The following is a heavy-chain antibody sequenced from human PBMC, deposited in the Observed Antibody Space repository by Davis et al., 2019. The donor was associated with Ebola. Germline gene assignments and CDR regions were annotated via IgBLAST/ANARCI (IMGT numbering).Heavy chain of an antibody. CDR1: GDSITSHY. V-gene: IGHV4-59*11. J-gene: IGHJ5*02. CDR2: IYYSGNT. Sequence: PSETLSLTCTVSGDSITSHYWSWIRQPPGKGLEWIGYIYYSGNTTYNPSLKSRVTISVDTSRNQFSLKLSSMTAADTAVYYCAREKYGDYSYAPQWFDPWGQGTLVTVSS. D-gene: IGHD4-17*01. CDR3: AREKYGDYSYAPQWFDP.